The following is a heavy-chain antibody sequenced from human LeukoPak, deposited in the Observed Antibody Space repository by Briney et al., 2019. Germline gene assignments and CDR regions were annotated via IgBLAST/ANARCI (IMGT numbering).Heavy chain of an antibody. V-gene: IGHV1-69*06. CDR3: AKTGVASGWYKY. CDR1: GGTFSSYA. CDR2: IIPIFGTA. D-gene: IGHD6-19*01. Sequence: ASVKVSCKASGGTFSSYAISWVRQAPGQGLEWMGGIIPIFGTANYAQKFQGRVTITADKSTSTAYMELSSLRSEDTAVYYCAKTGVASGWYKYWGQGTLVTVSS. J-gene: IGHJ4*02.